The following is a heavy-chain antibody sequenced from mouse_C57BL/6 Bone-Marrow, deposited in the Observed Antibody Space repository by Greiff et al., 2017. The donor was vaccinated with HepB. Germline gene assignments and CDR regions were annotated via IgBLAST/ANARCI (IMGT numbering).Heavy chain of an antibody. CDR1: GYAFSSSW. Sequence: VQLQQSGPELVKPGASVKISCKASGYAFSSSWMNWVKQRPGKGLEWIGRSYPGDGDTNYNGKFKGKATLTADKSSSTAYMQLRSLTSEDSAVYFCSRTTVVFDYWGQGTTLTVSS. V-gene: IGHV1-82*01. CDR2: SYPGDGDT. CDR3: SRTTVVFDY. D-gene: IGHD1-1*01. J-gene: IGHJ2*01.